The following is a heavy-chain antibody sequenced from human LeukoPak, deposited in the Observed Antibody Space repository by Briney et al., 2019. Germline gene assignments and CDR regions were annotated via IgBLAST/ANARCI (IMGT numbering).Heavy chain of an antibody. Sequence: PSETLSLTCSVSGGSINSYWWSWIRQPAGKGLEFIGHIYTTGMTNYNPSLKSRVSMSVDTSKNKFSLELRSVTAADTAVYFCARAGYTISSYRFDYWGQGALVIVSS. CDR3: ARAGYTISSYRFDY. J-gene: IGHJ4*02. CDR1: GGSINSYW. V-gene: IGHV4-4*07. D-gene: IGHD3-16*02. CDR2: IYTTGMT.